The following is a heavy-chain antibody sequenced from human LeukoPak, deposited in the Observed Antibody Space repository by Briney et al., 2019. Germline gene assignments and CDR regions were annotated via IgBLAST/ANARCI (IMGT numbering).Heavy chain of an antibody. J-gene: IGHJ4*02. Sequence: PGRSLRLSSAASGFTFSSYGMHWVRQAPGKGLEWVAVIWYDGSNKYYADSVKGRFTISRDNSKNTLYLQMNSLRAEDTAVYYCARGRGFYFDYWGQGTLVTVSS. CDR2: IWYDGSNK. CDR1: GFTFSSYG. V-gene: IGHV3-33*01. CDR3: ARGRGFYFDY.